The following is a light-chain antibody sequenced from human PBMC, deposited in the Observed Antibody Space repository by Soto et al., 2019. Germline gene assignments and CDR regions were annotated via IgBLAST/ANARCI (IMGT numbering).Light chain of an antibody. J-gene: IGKJ3*01. Sequence: EIVLTQSPGTLSLSPGERATLSCRASQSVSSSYLAWYQQKPGQAPRLLIYGASSRATGIPDRFSGSGSGTEFTITISRLEPEDFAVYYCQQYGSSRGFTFGPGTKVDIK. V-gene: IGKV3-20*01. CDR3: QQYGSSRGFT. CDR2: GAS. CDR1: QSVSSSY.